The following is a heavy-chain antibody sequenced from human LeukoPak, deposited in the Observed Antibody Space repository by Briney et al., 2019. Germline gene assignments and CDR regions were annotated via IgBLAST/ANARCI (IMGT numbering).Heavy chain of an antibody. CDR1: GGSISSYY. CDR2: IHNSGNT. Sequence: SETLSLTCTVSGGSISSYYWSWIRKPPGKGLVWIGHIHNSGNTNYNPSLKSRVTLSVDTSKNQFSLKLSSVTAADTAVYYCAREGTTGRNLNWFDSWRQGTLVTVSS. CDR3: AREGTTGRNLNWFDS. V-gene: IGHV4-59*01. J-gene: IGHJ5*01. D-gene: IGHD1-1*01.